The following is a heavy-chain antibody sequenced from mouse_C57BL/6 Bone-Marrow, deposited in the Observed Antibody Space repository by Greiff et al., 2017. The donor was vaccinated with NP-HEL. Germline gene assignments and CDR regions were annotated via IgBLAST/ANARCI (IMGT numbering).Heavy chain of an antibody. V-gene: IGHV10-1*01. CDR2: IRSKSNNYAT. CDR3: VRYYCGLAMDY. D-gene: IGHD1-1*01. Sequence: GGGLVQPKGSLKLSCAASGFSFNTYAMNWVRQAPGEGLEWVARIRSKSNNYATYYADSVKDRFTISRDDSESMLYLQMNNLKTEDTAMYYCVRYYCGLAMDYWGQGTSVTVSS. CDR1: GFSFNTYA. J-gene: IGHJ4*01.